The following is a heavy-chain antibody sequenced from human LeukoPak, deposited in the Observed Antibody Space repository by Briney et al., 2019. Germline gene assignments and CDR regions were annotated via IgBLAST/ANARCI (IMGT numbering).Heavy chain of an antibody. V-gene: IGHV3-48*01. Sequence: PGGSLRLSCAASGFTFSSYSMNWVRQAPAKGLEWVSYISSSTSTIYYADSVKGRFTISRDNAKSSLYLQMNSLRAEDTAVYYCARDLVSVGYWGQGTLVTVSS. J-gene: IGHJ4*02. D-gene: IGHD3-10*01. CDR3: ARDLVSVGY. CDR2: ISSSTSTI. CDR1: GFTFSSYS.